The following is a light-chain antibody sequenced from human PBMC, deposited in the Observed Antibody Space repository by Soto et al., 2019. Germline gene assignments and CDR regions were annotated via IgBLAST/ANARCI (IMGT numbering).Light chain of an antibody. CDR2: GNN. J-gene: IGLJ2*01. V-gene: IGLV1-40*01. CDR3: SSYEGTNSHVL. CDR1: NSNIGGGYD. Sequence: QSVLTQPPPVSGAPGQRVTISCTGNNSNIGGGYDVHWYQQLPGTAPKLLIYGNNNRPSGVPDRFSGSKSYASASLAITGLQSEDEADYYCSSYEGTNSHVLFGEGTKLTVL.